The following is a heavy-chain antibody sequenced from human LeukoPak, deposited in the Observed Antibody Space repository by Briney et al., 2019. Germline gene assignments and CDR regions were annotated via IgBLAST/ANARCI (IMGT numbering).Heavy chain of an antibody. CDR3: ARDGADNSGYYFGSL. V-gene: IGHV3-23*01. Sequence: GGSLRLSCAASGFTFSTFAMIWVRQPPGKGLEWVSSIFPSGGEIHYADSVRGRFTISSDNSKNTLYLQMNSLRVEDTAVYYCARDGADNSGYYFGSLWGRGTMVTVSS. D-gene: IGHD3-22*01. CDR2: IFPSGGEI. J-gene: IGHJ3*01. CDR1: GFTFSTFA.